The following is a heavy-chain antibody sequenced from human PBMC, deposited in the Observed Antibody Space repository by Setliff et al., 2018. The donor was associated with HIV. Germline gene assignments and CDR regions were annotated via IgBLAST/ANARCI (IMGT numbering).Heavy chain of an antibody. J-gene: IGHJ4*02. CDR3: ARLRPYNSALDY. CDR1: VIPFSAHT. Sequence: PGGSLRLSCTASVIPFSAHTLNWVRRAPGKGLEWVSSISANSIFKYYADSVKGRFTLSRDNSENALFLQMNSLRPEDTAVYYCARLRPYNSALDYWGQGTLVTVSS. V-gene: IGHV3-21*01. D-gene: IGHD3-10*01. CDR2: ISANSIFK.